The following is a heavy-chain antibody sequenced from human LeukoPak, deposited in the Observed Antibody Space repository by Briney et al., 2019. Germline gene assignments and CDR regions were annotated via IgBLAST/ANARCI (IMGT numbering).Heavy chain of an antibody. J-gene: IGHJ4*02. CDR2: IYYSGNT. V-gene: IGHV4-59*08. CDR3: ARQVYTGYFDY. D-gene: IGHD5/OR15-5a*01. Sequence: SETLSLTCTVSGGSISSYYWSWIRQPPGKGLEWIGYIYYSGNTNYNPSLKSRVTISVDTSKNQFSLKLSSVAAADTAVYYCARQVYTGYFDYWGQGTLVTVSS. CDR1: GGSISSYY.